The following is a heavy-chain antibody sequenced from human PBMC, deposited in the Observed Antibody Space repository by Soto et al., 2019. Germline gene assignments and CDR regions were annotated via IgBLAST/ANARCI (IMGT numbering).Heavy chain of an antibody. J-gene: IGHJ5*02. CDR1: AGSISGYY. CDR3: AREMAVEARRFALDP. D-gene: IGHD1-26*01. Sequence: QVQLQESGPGLVKPSGTLSLTCTVSAGSISGYYWSWIRQPPGRKLEWIGYIYYTGSTNYNPSLKSRITMSVDTSKNQFSLTLSSVTAADTAVYYCAREMAVEARRFALDPWGQGTLVTVSS. CDR2: IYYTGST. V-gene: IGHV4-59*01.